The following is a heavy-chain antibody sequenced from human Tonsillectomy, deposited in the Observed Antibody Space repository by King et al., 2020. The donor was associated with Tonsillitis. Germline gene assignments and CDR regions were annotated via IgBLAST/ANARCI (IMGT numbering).Heavy chain of an antibody. J-gene: IGHJ2*01. CDR1: GGTFSSYA. D-gene: IGHD6-19*01. CDR2: IIPILGIA. V-gene: IGHV1-69*09. Sequence: QLVQSGAEVKKPGSSVKVSCKASGGTFSSYAISWVRQAPGQGLEWMGRIIPILGIANYSQKFQGRVTITADKSTSTAYMELSSLRSEDTAVYYCARAGGAVADYWYFDLWGRGTLVTVSS. CDR3: ARAGGAVADYWYFDL.